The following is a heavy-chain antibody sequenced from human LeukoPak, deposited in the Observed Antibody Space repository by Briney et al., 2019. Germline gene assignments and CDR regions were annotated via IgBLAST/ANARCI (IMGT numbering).Heavy chain of an antibody. Sequence: SQTLSLTCAISGDSVSSNSAAWNWIRQSPSRGLEWLGRTCYRSKWYNDYAVSVKGRININPDTSKNQFSLQLNSVTPEDTAVYYCARTQPAGAGNWLDPWGQGTLVTVSS. V-gene: IGHV6-1*01. CDR1: GDSVSSNSAA. CDR2: TCYRSKWYN. D-gene: IGHD6-13*01. CDR3: ARTQPAGAGNWLDP. J-gene: IGHJ5*02.